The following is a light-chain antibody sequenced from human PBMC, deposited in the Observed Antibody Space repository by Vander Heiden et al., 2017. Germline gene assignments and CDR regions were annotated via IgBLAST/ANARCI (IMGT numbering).Light chain of an antibody. CDR2: AAS. J-gene: IGKJ2*01. CDR3: QQRASTPPDT. Sequence: DIQMTQSPSSLSASVGDRATITCRASQSISSYLNGYQQKTAGPAKSLIYAASSLQSGGPSRISGSGSGTDFTTTTSSLLPEDVATDYYQQRASTPPDTFGQGTKLEIK. V-gene: IGKV1-39*01. CDR1: QSISSY.